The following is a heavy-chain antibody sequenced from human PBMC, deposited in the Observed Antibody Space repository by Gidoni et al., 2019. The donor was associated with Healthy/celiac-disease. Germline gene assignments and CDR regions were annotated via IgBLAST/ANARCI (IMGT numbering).Heavy chain of an antibody. Sequence: QVQLVQSGAEVTKPGSSVKVSCKASGGTFSSYAISWVRQAPGQGLEWMGGIIPIFGTANYAQKFQGRVTITADESTSTAYMELSSLRSEDTAVYYCASDYYDYVWGSYPRLTGGDYWGQGTLVTVSS. CDR3: ASDYYDYVWGSYPRLTGGDY. CDR2: IIPIFGTA. J-gene: IGHJ4*02. D-gene: IGHD3-16*02. CDR1: GGTFSSYA. V-gene: IGHV1-69*01.